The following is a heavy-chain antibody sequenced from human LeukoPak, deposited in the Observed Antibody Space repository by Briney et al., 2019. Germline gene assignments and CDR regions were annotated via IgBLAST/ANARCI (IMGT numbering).Heavy chain of an antibody. V-gene: IGHV3-7*01. CDR1: GFTFANSW. J-gene: IGHJ4*02. CDR3: TRDTDGSLDY. CDR2: IKQDGSTK. D-gene: IGHD1-26*01. Sequence: PGGSLRLSCAASGFTFANSWMAWVRQAPGKGLEWVANIKQDGSTKHYADSLKGRFTISRDNPKNSPYLQMNNLRADDTAVYYCTRDTDGSLDYWGQGILVTVAS.